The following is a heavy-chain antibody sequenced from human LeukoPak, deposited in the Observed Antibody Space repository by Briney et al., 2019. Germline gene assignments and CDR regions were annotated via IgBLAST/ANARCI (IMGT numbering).Heavy chain of an antibody. CDR2: ITTSSSYI. J-gene: IGHJ4*02. D-gene: IGHD6-19*01. CDR1: GFTFSSYS. V-gene: IGHV3-21*01. CDR3: VRELYGSANVYYFDH. Sequence: NPGGSLRLSCAASGFTFSSYSFNWVRQAPGKGLEWVSSITTSSSYIWYADSVKGRFTISRDNAQNSPYLQMNSLRVEDTAVYYCVRELYGSANVYYFDHWGQGILVTVSS.